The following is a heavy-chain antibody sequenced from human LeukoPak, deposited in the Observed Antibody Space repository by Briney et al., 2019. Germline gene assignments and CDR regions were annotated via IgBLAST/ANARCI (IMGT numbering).Heavy chain of an antibody. CDR1: GYSFTSYD. D-gene: IGHD3-3*01. Sequence: ASVKVSCKASGYSFTSYDINWVRQATGQGLEWMGWMNPNSGNTGYAQKFQGRVTMTRNTSISTAYMELSSLRSEDTAVYYCARRIFGVVISNWFDPWGQGTLVTVSS. J-gene: IGHJ5*02. CDR2: MNPNSGNT. V-gene: IGHV1-8*01. CDR3: ARRIFGVVISNWFDP.